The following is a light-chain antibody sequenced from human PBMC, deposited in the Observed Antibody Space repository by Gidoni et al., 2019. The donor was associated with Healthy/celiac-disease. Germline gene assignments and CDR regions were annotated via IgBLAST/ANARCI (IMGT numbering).Light chain of an antibody. CDR2: RNN. J-gene: IGLJ2*01. CDR1: SSNIGSNY. CDR3: AAWDDSLSGQV. Sequence: PGQRVTISCSGSSSNIGSNYVYWYQQLPGTAPKLLIYRNNQRPSGVPDRFSGSKSGTSASLAIRGLRSEDEADYYCAAWDDSLSGQVFGGGTKLTVL. V-gene: IGLV1-47*01.